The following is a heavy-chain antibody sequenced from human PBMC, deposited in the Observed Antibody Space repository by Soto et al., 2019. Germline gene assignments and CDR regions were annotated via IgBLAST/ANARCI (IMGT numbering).Heavy chain of an antibody. V-gene: IGHV1-69*01. J-gene: IGHJ3*02. CDR2: IIPIFGTA. CDR3: AREVSADGRYPMDAFDI. CDR1: GGTFSSYA. D-gene: IGHD1-26*01. Sequence: QVQLVQSGAEVKKPGSSVKVSCKASGGTFSSYAISWVRQAPGQGLEWMGGIIPIFGTANYAQKFQGRVTITADESTSTAYMELSSLRSEDTAVYYCAREVSADGRYPMDAFDIWRQGTMVTVSS.